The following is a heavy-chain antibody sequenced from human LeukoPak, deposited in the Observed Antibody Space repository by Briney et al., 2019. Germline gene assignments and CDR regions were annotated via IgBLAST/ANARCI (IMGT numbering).Heavy chain of an antibody. CDR3: ARDYLGYCSSTSCSNTLKYYYYGMDV. V-gene: IGHV4-4*07. CDR1: GGSISSYY. D-gene: IGHD2-2*01. Sequence: PSETLSLTCTVSGGSISSYYWRWIRQPAGKGLEWIGRIYTSGSTNYNPSLKSRVTMSVDTSKNQFSLKLSSVTAADTAVYYCARDYLGYCSSTSCSNTLKYYYYGMDVWGQGTTVTVSS. CDR2: IYTSGST. J-gene: IGHJ6*02.